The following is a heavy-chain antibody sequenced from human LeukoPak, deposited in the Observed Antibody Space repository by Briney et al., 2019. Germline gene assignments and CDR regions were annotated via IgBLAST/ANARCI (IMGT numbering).Heavy chain of an antibody. CDR2: INHSGST. CDR3: ARLYYGSGSYRRNYYYYYMDV. Sequence: SETLSLTCAVYGGSFSGYYWSWIRQPPGKGLEWIGEINHSGSTNYNPSLKSRVTISVDTSKNQFSLKLSSVTAADTAVYYCARLYYGSGSYRRNYYYYYMDVWGKGTTVTISS. V-gene: IGHV4-34*01. D-gene: IGHD3-10*01. CDR1: GGSFSGYY. J-gene: IGHJ6*03.